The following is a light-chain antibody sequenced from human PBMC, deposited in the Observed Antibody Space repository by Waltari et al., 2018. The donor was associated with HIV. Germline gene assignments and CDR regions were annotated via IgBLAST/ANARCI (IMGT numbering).Light chain of an antibody. CDR1: ASDIGRYNY. CDR2: DVN. V-gene: IGLV2-14*03. Sequence: QSALSQPASVSASPGQSVAISCSRSASDIGRYNYVSWYQQHPDRAPTLILFDVNNRPSGISDRVSGSKSGTTASLTISTVRTDDEADYYCASYTVNSTGVFGTGTKLSVL. CDR3: ASYTVNSTGV. J-gene: IGLJ1*01.